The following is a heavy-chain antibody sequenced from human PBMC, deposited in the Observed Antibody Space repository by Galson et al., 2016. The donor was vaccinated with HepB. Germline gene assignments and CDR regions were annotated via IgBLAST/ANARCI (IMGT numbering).Heavy chain of an antibody. D-gene: IGHD6-6*01. CDR3: ARDGIPSPQDIGGRLPPPYYYGMDV. V-gene: IGHV3-33*01. Sequence: SLRLSCAASGFTFSNYGMHWVRQAPGQGLEWVALIWYDGSKKYYAESVKGRLTISRDNSKNTLDLQMNSLRAEDTAVHYCARDGIPSPQDIGGRLPPPYYYGMDVWGQGTAVTVSS. CDR1: GFTFSNYG. J-gene: IGHJ6*02. CDR2: IWYDGSKK.